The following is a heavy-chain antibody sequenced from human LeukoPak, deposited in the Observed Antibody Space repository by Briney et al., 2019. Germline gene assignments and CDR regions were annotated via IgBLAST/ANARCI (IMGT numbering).Heavy chain of an antibody. D-gene: IGHD2-2*01. V-gene: IGHV3-15*04. CDR2: IESETDGGTT. Sequence: GGSLRLSCGASGFTFSNAWMSWVRQAPGKGLEWVGRIESETDGGTTDYAAPVKGRFTISRDDSESTLYLQMNSLKTEDTAVYYCSGCSSTSCSSLYMDVWGKGTTVTVSS. CDR3: SGCSSTSCSSLYMDV. J-gene: IGHJ6*03. CDR1: GFTFSNAW.